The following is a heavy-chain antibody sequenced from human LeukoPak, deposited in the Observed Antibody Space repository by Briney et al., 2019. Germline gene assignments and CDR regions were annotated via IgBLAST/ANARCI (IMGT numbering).Heavy chain of an antibody. J-gene: IGHJ3*02. Sequence: SETLSLTCTVSGYSISTGYYWDWIRQPPGKGLEWIGTFYHGGSTYYNPSLKSRVTISVDTSKNQFSLKLSSVTAADTAVYYCARETQLLWFGELRDDAFDIWGQGTMVTVSS. V-gene: IGHV4-38-2*02. CDR1: GYSISTGYY. D-gene: IGHD3-10*01. CDR3: ARETQLLWFGELRDDAFDI. CDR2: FYHGGST.